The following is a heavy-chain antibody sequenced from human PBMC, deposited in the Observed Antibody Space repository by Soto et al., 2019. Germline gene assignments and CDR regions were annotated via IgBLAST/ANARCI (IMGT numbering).Heavy chain of an antibody. Sequence: QVQLQESGPGLVKPSQTLSLTCTVSGGSISSGGTGSYWTWIRQLPGKGLEWIGYIYYTGNTYYNPSRKSSPTISIDTAENQFSLKLTSVTAADTAVYFCASGHDAYKVRYWGQGTLVTVSS. CDR3: ASGHDAYKVRY. V-gene: IGHV4-31*03. CDR1: GGSISSGGTGSY. J-gene: IGHJ4*02. CDR2: IYYTGNT. D-gene: IGHD1-1*01.